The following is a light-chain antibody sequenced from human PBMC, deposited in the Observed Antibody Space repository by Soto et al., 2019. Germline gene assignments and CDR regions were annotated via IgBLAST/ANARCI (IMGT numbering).Light chain of an antibody. Sequence: EIVLTQSPATLSLSPGERATLSCRASQSVSSYLAWYQQRPGQPPRLLIYDASNRATGIPARFSGTGSGTDFTLTISSLEPEDVAVYYCQQYGYLVTFGGGTKVEIK. CDR3: QQYGYLVT. V-gene: IGKV3-11*01. CDR2: DAS. CDR1: QSVSSY. J-gene: IGKJ4*01.